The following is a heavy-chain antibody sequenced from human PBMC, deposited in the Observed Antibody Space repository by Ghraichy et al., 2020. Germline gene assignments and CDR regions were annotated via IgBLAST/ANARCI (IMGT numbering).Heavy chain of an antibody. V-gene: IGHV4-34*01. D-gene: IGHD1-26*01. CDR3: ARSRAIYYYYYGMDV. CDR2: INHSGST. Sequence: SETLSLTCAVYGGSFSGYYWSWIRQPPGKGLEWIGEINHSGSTNYNPSLKSRVTISVDTSKNQFSLKLSSVTAADTAVYYWARSRAIYYYYYGMDVWGQGTTVTVSS. CDR1: GGSFSGYY. J-gene: IGHJ6*02.